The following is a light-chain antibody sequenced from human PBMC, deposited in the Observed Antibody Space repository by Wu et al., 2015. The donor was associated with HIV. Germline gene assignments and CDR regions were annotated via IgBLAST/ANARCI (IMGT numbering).Light chain of an antibody. CDR3: QQYYNYPLT. J-gene: IGKJ4*01. CDR2: AAS. CDR1: QDMSKS. V-gene: IGKV1-NL1*01. Sequence: DIQMTQSPSSLSASVGDGITITCRAGQDMSKSLAWYQQKPGKAPKVLLYAASRLASGVPSRFSGSASGTEYTLTISSLQTEDFATYYCQQYYNYPLTFGGGTKVEIK.